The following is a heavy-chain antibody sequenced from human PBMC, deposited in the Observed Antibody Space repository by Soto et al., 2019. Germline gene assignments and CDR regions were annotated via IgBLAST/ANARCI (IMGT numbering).Heavy chain of an antibody. J-gene: IGHJ4*02. CDR1: GGSINSYY. Sequence: QVQLRESGPGLVKPSETLSLTCTVSGGSINSYYWSWIRQPPGKGLEWVGNIHYTGSTTYNPSLTSRVTISVDTPKNQFSLKLSSVTAADTAVYYCARGGGWLPEYWGQGTLVTVSS. V-gene: IGHV4-59*01. CDR2: IHYTGST. D-gene: IGHD5-12*01. CDR3: ARGGGWLPEY.